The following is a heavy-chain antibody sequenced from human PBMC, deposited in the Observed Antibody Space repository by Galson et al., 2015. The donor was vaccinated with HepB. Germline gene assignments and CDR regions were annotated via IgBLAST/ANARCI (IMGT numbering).Heavy chain of an antibody. J-gene: IGHJ3*02. Sequence: SLRLSCAASGLTFSSYAMSWVRQAPGKGLEWVSAISGSGGSTYYADSVKGRFTISRDNSKNTLYLQMNSLRAEDTAVYYCAKESIYDSSGYWAPGAFDIWGQGTMVTVSS. V-gene: IGHV3-23*01. CDR2: ISGSGGST. CDR3: AKESIYDSSGYWAPGAFDI. CDR1: GLTFSSYA. D-gene: IGHD3-22*01.